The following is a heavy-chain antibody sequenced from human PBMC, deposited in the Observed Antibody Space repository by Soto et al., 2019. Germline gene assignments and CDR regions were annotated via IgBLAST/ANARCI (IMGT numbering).Heavy chain of an antibody. Sequence: QVQLVQSGAEVKKPGASVKVSCKASGYTFTSYGISWVRQAPGQGLEWMGWISAYNGNTNYAQKLQGRVTMTADTSTGTAYMELRSLRSDDTAVYYCARVSFSELLPLHDAFDIWGQGTMVTVSS. CDR2: ISAYNGNT. D-gene: IGHD1-26*01. CDR1: GYTFTSYG. CDR3: ARVSFSELLPLHDAFDI. J-gene: IGHJ3*02. V-gene: IGHV1-18*01.